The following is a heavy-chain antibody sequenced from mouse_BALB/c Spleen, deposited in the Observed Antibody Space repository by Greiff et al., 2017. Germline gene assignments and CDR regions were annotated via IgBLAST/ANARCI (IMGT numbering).Heavy chain of an antibody. J-gene: IGHJ2*01. D-gene: IGHD2-1*01. V-gene: IGHV1S132*01. CDR2: IFPGTGTT. CDR3: ARNGNYPYFDY. CDR1: GYTFTSYW. Sequence: QVQLQQSGAELVKPGASVKLSCKTSGYTFTSYWIQWVKQRPGQGLGWIGEIFPGTGTTYYNEKFKGKATLTIDTSSSTAYMQLSSLTSEDPAVYFCARNGNYPYFDYWGQGTTLTVSS.